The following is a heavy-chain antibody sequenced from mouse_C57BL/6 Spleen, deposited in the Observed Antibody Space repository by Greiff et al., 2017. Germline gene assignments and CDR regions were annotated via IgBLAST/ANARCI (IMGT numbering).Heavy chain of an antibody. D-gene: IGHD2-3*01. Sequence: QVQLKESGAELARPGASVKMSCKASGYTFTSYTMHWVKQRPGQGLEWIGYINPSSGYTKYNQKFKDKATLTADKSSSTAYMQLSSLTSEDSAVYYCARNDAHDYWGQGTTLTVSS. CDR2: INPSSGYT. CDR1: GYTFTSYT. CDR3: ARNDAHDY. V-gene: IGHV1-4*01. J-gene: IGHJ2*01.